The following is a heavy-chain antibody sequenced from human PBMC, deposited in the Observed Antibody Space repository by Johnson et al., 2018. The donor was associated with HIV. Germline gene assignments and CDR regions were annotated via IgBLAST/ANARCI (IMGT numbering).Heavy chain of an antibody. Sequence: QVQLVESGGGVVQPGGSLRLSCAASGFTFSTYGMYWVRQAPGKGLEWVAFIRYDGSYKYYGDSVKGRFTISRDNSKNTLYLQMNSLRAEDTAVYYCARGGVLRYFDWLFEDAFDIWGQGTMVTVSS. CDR1: GFTFSTYG. CDR3: ARGGVLRYFDWLFEDAFDI. D-gene: IGHD3-9*01. J-gene: IGHJ3*02. CDR2: IRYDGSYK. V-gene: IGHV3-30*02.